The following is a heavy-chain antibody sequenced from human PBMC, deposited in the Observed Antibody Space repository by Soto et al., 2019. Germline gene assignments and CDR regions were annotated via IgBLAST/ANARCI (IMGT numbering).Heavy chain of an antibody. V-gene: IGHV3-30*18. Sequence: GGSLRLSCAASGFTFSSYGMHWVRQAPGKGLEWVAVISYDGSNKYYADSVKGRFTISRDNSKNTLYLQMNSLRAEDTAVYYCAKEDGVYYDSSGYFFDYWGQGTLVTVSS. D-gene: IGHD3-22*01. CDR2: ISYDGSNK. CDR3: AKEDGVYYDSSGYFFDY. J-gene: IGHJ4*02. CDR1: GFTFSSYG.